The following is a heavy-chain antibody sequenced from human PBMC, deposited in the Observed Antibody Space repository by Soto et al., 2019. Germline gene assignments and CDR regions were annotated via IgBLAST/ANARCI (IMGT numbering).Heavy chain of an antibody. V-gene: IGHV3-9*01. Sequence: EVQLVESGGGLVQPGRSLRLSCAASGFTFDDYAMHWVRQAPGKDLEWVSGISWNSGSIGYADSVKGRFTISRDNAKNSLYLQMNSLRAEDTALYYCAKDLTTVTTWGYYYYYMDVWGKGTTVTVSS. CDR2: ISWNSGSI. D-gene: IGHD4-4*01. CDR1: GFTFDDYA. J-gene: IGHJ6*03. CDR3: AKDLTTVTTWGYYYYYMDV.